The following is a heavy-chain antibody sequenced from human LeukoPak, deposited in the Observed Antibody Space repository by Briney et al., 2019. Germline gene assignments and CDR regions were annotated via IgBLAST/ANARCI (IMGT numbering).Heavy chain of an antibody. V-gene: IGHV3-74*01. D-gene: IGHD3-3*02. CDR1: GLTLSGYW. J-gene: IGHJ4*02. Sequence: HPGGSLRLSCSASGLTLSGYWMHWVRQIPGKGLVWVSRIDSDGSGASYADSVKGRFTISRDDVKNMLYLQMNSLRVEDTGLYYCSTVKHFWGQGTLVTVSS. CDR2: IDSDGSGA. CDR3: STVKHF.